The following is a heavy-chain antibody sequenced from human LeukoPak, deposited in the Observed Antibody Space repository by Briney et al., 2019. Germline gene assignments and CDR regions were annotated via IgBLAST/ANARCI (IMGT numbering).Heavy chain of an antibody. J-gene: IGHJ6*03. Sequence: ASVKVSCKASGGTFSSYAISWVRQAPGQGLEWMGGIIPIFGTANYAQKFQGRVTITADKSTSTAYMELSSLRSEDTAVYYCARVRYSSSGSDYYYYYMDVWGKGTTVTVSS. CDR1: GGTFSSYA. V-gene: IGHV1-69*06. D-gene: IGHD6-6*01. CDR3: ARVRYSSSGSDYYYYYMDV. CDR2: IIPIFGTA.